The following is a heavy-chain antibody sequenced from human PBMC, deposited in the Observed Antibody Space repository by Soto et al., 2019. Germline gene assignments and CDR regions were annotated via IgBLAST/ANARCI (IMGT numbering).Heavy chain of an antibody. J-gene: IGHJ6*02. CDR2: IIPIFGTA. Sequence: SVKVSCKASGGTFSSYAISWVRQAPGQGLEWMGGIIPIFGTANYAQKFQGRVTITADESTSTAYMELSSLRSEDTAVYYCARKVSGVRGSMDVWGQGTTVTVSS. CDR3: ARKVSGVRGSMDV. D-gene: IGHD3-10*01. CDR1: GGTFSSYA. V-gene: IGHV1-69*13.